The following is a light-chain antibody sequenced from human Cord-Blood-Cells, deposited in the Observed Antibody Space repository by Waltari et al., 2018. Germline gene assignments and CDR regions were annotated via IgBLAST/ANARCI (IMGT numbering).Light chain of an antibody. Sequence: QSALTQPASVSGSPGQSITISCTGTTSDVGSYNLVPWYQQHPGKAPKLMIYEGSKRPSGVSNRFSGSKSGNTASLTISGLQAEDEAVYYCCSYAGSSTYVVFGGGTKLTVL. V-gene: IGLV2-23*01. J-gene: IGLJ2*01. CDR1: TSDVGSYNL. CDR2: EGS. CDR3: CSYAGSSTYVV.